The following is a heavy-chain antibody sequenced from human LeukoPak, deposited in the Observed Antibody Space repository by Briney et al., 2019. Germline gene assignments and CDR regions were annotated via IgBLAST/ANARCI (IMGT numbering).Heavy chain of an antibody. V-gene: IGHV4-30-4*08. CDR3: ARQTFWSRYPPRDY. Sequence: SQTLSLTCTVSGGSISSGDYYWSWIRQPPGKGLEWIGYIYYSGSTYYNPSLKSRVTISVDTSKNQFSLKLSSVTAADTAVYYCARQTFWSRYPPRDYWGQGTLVTVSS. CDR1: GGSISSGDYY. J-gene: IGHJ4*02. D-gene: IGHD3-3*01. CDR2: IYYSGST.